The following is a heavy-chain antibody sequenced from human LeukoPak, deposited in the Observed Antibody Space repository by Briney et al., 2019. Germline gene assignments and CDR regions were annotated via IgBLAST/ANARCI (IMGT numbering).Heavy chain of an antibody. CDR2: IYNTGSTNS. V-gene: IGHV4-4*07. D-gene: IGHD6-13*01. J-gene: IGHJ5*02. CDR3: VRAKISAAGVWLFDP. Sequence: SETLSLTCTVSGGSISSHYWSWIRQPAGKGLEWIGRIYNTGSTNSNYNPSLESRVTMSLGTSKNQFSLKLSSVTAADTAVYYCVRAKISAAGVWLFDPWGQGTLITVSS. CDR1: GGSISSHY.